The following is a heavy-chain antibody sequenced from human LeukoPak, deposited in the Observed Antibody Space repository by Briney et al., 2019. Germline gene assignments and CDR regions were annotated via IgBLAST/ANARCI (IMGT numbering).Heavy chain of an antibody. D-gene: IGHD2-2*01. CDR1: GYTFTSYG. Sequence: ASVKVSCKASGYTFTSYGISWVRQAPGQGLEWMGWINPNSGGTNYAQKFQGRVTMTRDTSISTAYMELSRLRSDDTAVYYCAREGCSSTSCYEAKYYFDYWGQGTLVTVSS. CDR3: AREGCSSTSCYEAKYYFDY. V-gene: IGHV1-2*02. J-gene: IGHJ4*02. CDR2: INPNSGGT.